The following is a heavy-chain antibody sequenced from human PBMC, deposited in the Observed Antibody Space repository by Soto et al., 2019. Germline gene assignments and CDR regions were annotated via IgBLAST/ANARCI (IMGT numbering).Heavy chain of an antibody. Sequence: GGSLRLSCAASGFDFTTFSMNWVRQAPGEGLEWVSFISPSSPYTSYADSVKGRFIISGDNAENSVYLQMNSLRAEDTGVYYCARRPENFWYGYPEDFGFWGPGTLVTDSS. D-gene: IGHD3-3*01. CDR2: ISPSSPYT. CDR1: GFDFTTFS. CDR3: ARRPENFWYGYPEDFGF. V-gene: IGHV3-21*03. J-gene: IGHJ4*02.